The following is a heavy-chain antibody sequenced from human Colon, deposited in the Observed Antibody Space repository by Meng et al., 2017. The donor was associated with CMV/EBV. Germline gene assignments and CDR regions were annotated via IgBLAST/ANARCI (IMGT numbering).Heavy chain of an antibody. CDR3: AKSLVDTAMDLDE. Sequence: GGSLRLSCAASGFTFSSFAMTWVRQAPGKGLEWVSTIDSSDRTYYADSVKGRFTISRDNSKNTLHLQMNSLRAEDTAVYYCAKSLVDTAMDLDEWRQGTLVTVSS. D-gene: IGHD5-18*01. CDR2: IDSSDRT. V-gene: IGHV3-23*01. CDR1: GFTFSSFA. J-gene: IGHJ4*02.